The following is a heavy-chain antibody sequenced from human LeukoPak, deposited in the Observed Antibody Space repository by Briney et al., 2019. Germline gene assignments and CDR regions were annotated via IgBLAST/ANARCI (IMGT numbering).Heavy chain of an antibody. CDR1: GGSISSSSYY. Sequence: SETLSLTCTVPGGSISSSSYYWGWIRQPPGKGLEWIGSIYYSGSTNYNPSLKSRVTISVDTSKNQFSLKLSSVTAADTAVYYCASLRYSSTDYFDYWGQGTLVTVSS. V-gene: IGHV4-39*07. CDR2: IYYSGST. J-gene: IGHJ4*02. D-gene: IGHD6-13*01. CDR3: ASLRYSSTDYFDY.